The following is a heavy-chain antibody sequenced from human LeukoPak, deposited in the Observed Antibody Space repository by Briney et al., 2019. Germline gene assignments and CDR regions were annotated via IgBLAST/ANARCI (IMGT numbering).Heavy chain of an antibody. Sequence: TSETLSLTCTVSGGSVSSGSYYWSWIRQPPGKGLEWIGYIYYSGSTNYNPSLKSRVTISVDTSKNQFSLKLSSVTAADTAVYYCARGLYSSSWYFTYYYGMDVWGQGTTVTVSS. D-gene: IGHD6-13*01. V-gene: IGHV4-61*01. CDR2: IYYSGST. CDR3: ARGLYSSSWYFTYYYGMDV. CDR1: GGSVSSGSYY. J-gene: IGHJ6*02.